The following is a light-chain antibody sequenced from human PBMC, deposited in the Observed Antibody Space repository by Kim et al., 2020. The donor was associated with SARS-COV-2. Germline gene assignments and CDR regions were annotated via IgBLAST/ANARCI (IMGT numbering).Light chain of an antibody. CDR2: QDS. V-gene: IGLV3-1*01. CDR1: KLGDKY. CDR3: QAWDSRTRV. Sequence: SYELTQPPSVSVSPGQTASITCSGDKLGDKYACWYQQKPGQSPVLVIYQDSKRPSGIPERFSGSNSGNTATLTISGTQAMDEADYYCQAWDSRTRVLGGGTQMTVL. J-gene: IGLJ2*01.